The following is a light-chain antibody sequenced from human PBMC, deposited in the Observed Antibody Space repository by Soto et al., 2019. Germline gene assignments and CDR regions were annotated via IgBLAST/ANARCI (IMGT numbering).Light chain of an antibody. Sequence: EIVLTQSPATLSLSPGERATLSCRASQSVSSYLAWYQQKPVQAPRLLIYDASNRATGIPARFSGSGSGTDFTISISSLEPEDFAVYYCQQRSNWPPLTFGGGTKVEIK. CDR1: QSVSSY. CDR2: DAS. J-gene: IGKJ4*01. V-gene: IGKV3-11*01. CDR3: QQRSNWPPLT.